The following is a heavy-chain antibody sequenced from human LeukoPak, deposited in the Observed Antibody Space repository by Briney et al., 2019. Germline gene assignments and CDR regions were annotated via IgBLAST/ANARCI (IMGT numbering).Heavy chain of an antibody. J-gene: IGHJ4*02. D-gene: IGHD1-26*01. V-gene: IGHV3-30*18. CDR1: EFTFSSYG. CDR2: ISYDGSNK. Sequence: GRSLRLSCAASEFTFSSYGMHWVRQAPGKGLEWVAVISYDGSNKYYADSVKGRFTISRDNSKNTLYLQMNSLRAEDTAVYYCAKDAKWELQYYFDYWGQGTLVTVSS. CDR3: AKDAKWELQYYFDY.